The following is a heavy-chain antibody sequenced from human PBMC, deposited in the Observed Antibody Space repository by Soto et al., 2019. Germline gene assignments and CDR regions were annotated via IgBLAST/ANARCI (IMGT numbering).Heavy chain of an antibody. J-gene: IGHJ4*02. V-gene: IGHV5-51*01. D-gene: IGHD3-22*01. CDR1: GYSFTSYW. Sequence: GESLKISCKGSGYSFTSYWIGWVRQMPGKGLEWMGIIYPGDSDTRYSPSFQDQVTISADKSISTAYLQWSSLKASDTAMYYCAILRRDYYDSSGMYYFDYWGQGTLVTVSS. CDR2: IYPGDSDT. CDR3: AILRRDYYDSSGMYYFDY.